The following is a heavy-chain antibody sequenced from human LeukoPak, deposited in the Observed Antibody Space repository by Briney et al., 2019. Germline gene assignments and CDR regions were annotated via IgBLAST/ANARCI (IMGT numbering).Heavy chain of an antibody. CDR1: GYTFTSYG. V-gene: IGHV1-18*01. CDR3: AITPSKHMVRGVIGWFDP. Sequence: ASVKVSCKASGYTFTSYGISWVRQAPGQGLEWTGWISAYNGKTNYAQKLQGRVTMTTDTSTSTPYMELRSLRSDDTGVYYCAITPSKHMVRGVIGWFDPWGKRTLVTVSS. D-gene: IGHD3-10*01. CDR2: ISAYNGKT. J-gene: IGHJ5*02.